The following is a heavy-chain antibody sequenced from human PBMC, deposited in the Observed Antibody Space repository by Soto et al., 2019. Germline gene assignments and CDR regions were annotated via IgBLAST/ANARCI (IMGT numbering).Heavy chain of an antibody. J-gene: IGHJ4*02. D-gene: IGHD3-22*01. V-gene: IGHV1-24*01. CDR2: FDPEDGET. CDR3: ATSGFLYYYDSSVPNSYYFDY. CDR1: GYTLTELS. Sequence: QVQLVQSGAEVKKPGASVKVSCKVSGYTLTELSMHWVRQAPGKGLEWMGGFDPEDGETIYAQKFQGRVTMTEDTSTDTAYMELSSLRSEDTAVYYCATSGFLYYYDSSVPNSYYFDYWGQGTLVTVSS.